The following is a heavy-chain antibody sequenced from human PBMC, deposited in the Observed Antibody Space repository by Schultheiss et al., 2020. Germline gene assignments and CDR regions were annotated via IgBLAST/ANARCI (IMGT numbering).Heavy chain of an antibody. Sequence: SETLSLTCTVSGGSISSGSYYWGWIRQPPGKGLEWIGSIYYSGSTYYNPSLRRRVTISVDTSKNQFSLKLSSVTAADTAVYYCARDDGSGTVDPWGQGTLVTVSS. V-gene: IGHV4-39*07. J-gene: IGHJ5*02. CDR2: IYYSGST. CDR1: GGSISSGSYY. CDR3: ARDDGSGTVDP. D-gene: IGHD3-10*01.